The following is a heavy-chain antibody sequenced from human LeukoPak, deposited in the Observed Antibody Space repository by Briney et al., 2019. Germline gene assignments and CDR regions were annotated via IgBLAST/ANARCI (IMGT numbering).Heavy chain of an antibody. D-gene: IGHD2-8*02. CDR2: ISGSGGST. CDR3: AIFSGRTPLVVHQDFDY. Sequence: HPGGSLRLSCAASGFTFSSYAMSWVRQAPGKGLEWVSAISGSGGSTYYADSVKGRFTISRDNSKNTLYLQMNSLRAEDTAVYYCAIFSGRTPLVVHQDFDYWGQGTLVTVSS. J-gene: IGHJ4*02. CDR1: GFTFSSYA. V-gene: IGHV3-23*01.